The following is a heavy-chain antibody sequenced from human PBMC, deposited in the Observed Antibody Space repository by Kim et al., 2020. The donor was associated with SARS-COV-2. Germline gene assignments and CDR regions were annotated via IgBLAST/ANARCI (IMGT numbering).Heavy chain of an antibody. J-gene: IGHJ4*02. CDR2: EK. Sequence: EKYYVDYVTGRFTLSRDNAKNSLYLQMTSLRAEDTAVYYCARDSSGWYDYWGQGTLVTVSS. V-gene: IGHV3-7*03. CDR3: ARDSSGWYDY. D-gene: IGHD6-19*01.